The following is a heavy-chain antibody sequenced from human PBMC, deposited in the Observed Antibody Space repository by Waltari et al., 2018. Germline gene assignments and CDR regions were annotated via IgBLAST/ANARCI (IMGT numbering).Heavy chain of an antibody. CDR1: GGTFSSYA. J-gene: IGHJ4*02. Sequence: QVQLVQSGAEVKKPGSSVKVSCKASGGTFSSYAISWVRQAPGQGLEWMGGFDPAEGETISAQKFQGRVTMTEDTSTDTAYMELSSLRSEDTAVYDCATVSRIVGAPYPDYWGQGTLVTVSS. V-gene: IGHV1-24*01. CDR2: FDPAEGET. CDR3: ATVSRIVGAPYPDY. D-gene: IGHD1-26*01.